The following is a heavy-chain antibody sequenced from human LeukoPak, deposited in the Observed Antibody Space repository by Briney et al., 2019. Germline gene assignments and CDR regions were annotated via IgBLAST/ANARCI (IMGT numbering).Heavy chain of an antibody. Sequence: SETLSLTCAVYGGSFSDYYWTWIRQPPGKGLEWIGEIYHSGSTRYNPSLKGRVSILVDTSKNQFSLSLNSVTAADTAMYYCARGQVATPIRYWGQGTLVTVSS. V-gene: IGHV4-34*01. D-gene: IGHD5-12*01. CDR1: GGSFSDYY. J-gene: IGHJ4*02. CDR2: IYHSGST. CDR3: ARGQVATPIRY.